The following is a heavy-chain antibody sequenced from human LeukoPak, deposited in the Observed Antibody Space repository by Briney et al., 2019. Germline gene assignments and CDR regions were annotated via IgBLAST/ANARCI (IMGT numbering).Heavy chain of an antibody. CDR2: ISGSGGST. V-gene: IGHV3-23*01. CDR1: GFTFSSYA. Sequence: GGSLRLSCAASGFTFSSYAMSWVRQAPGKGLEWVSAISGSGGSTYYADSVKGRFTISRDNSKNTLYLQMNSLRAEDTAVYYCARVDTAMVNFDYWGQGTLVTVSS. D-gene: IGHD5-18*01. J-gene: IGHJ4*02. CDR3: ARVDTAMVNFDY.